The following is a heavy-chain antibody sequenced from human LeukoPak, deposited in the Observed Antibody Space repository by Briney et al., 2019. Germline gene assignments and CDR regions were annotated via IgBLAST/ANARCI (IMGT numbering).Heavy chain of an antibody. CDR2: IIPIFGAA. J-gene: IGHJ3*02. Sequence: SVKVSCKASGGTFSSYAFSWVRQAPGQGLEWMGRIIPIFGAANYAQKFQGRVTITTDESTSTAYMELSSLRSEDTAVYYCARIYLGAFDIWGQGTMVTVSS. CDR1: GGTFSSYA. D-gene: IGHD3-16*01. CDR3: ARIYLGAFDI. V-gene: IGHV1-69*05.